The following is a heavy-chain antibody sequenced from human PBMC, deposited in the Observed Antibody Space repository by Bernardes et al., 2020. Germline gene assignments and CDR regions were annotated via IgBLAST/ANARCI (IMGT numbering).Heavy chain of an antibody. CDR2: ISGSGGST. J-gene: IGHJ4*02. CDR3: AKDYSSGWFSIHFDY. D-gene: IGHD6-19*01. V-gene: IGHV3-23*01. Sequence: GSLRLSCVASGFTFSSYAMSWVRQAPGKGLEWVSAISGSGGSTYYADSVKGRFTISRDNSKNTLYLQMNSLRAEDTAVYYCAKDYSSGWFSIHFDYWGQGTLVTVSS. CDR1: GFTFSSYA.